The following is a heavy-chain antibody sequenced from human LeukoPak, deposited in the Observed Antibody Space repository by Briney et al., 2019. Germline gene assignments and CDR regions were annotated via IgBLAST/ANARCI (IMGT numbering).Heavy chain of an antibody. J-gene: IGHJ4*02. V-gene: IGHV4-34*01. CDR3: ARDPYSYGTFDY. Sequence: SETLSLTCAVYGGSFSGYYWSWIRQPPGKGLEWIGEINHSGSTNYNPSLKSRVTISVDTSKNQFSLKLSPVTAADTAVYYCARDPYSYGTFDYWGQGTLVTVSS. CDR1: GGSFSGYY. CDR2: INHSGST. D-gene: IGHD5-18*01.